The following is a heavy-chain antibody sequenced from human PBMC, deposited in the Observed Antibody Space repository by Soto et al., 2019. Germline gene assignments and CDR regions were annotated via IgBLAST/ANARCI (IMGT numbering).Heavy chain of an antibody. V-gene: IGHV3-23*01. J-gene: IGHJ5*02. CDR2: ISGSGGST. D-gene: IGHD3-10*01. CDR3: AKDPLYYGSGRKRFSYNWFDP. CDR1: GFTFSSYA. Sequence: GGSLRLSCAASGFTFSSYAMSWVRQAPGKGLEWVSAISGSGGSTYYADSVKGRFTISRDNFKNTLYLQMNSLRAEDTAVYYCAKDPLYYGSGRKRFSYNWFDPWGQGTLVTVSS.